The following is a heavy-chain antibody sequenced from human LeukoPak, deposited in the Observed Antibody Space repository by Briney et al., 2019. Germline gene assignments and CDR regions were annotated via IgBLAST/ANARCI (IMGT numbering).Heavy chain of an antibody. V-gene: IGHV1-2*06. Sequence: GASVTVSCKTSGYTFTGYYMHWVRQAPGQGLEWMGRINPNSGGTNYAQKFQGRVTMTRDTSITTAYMELSRLGSDDTAVYYCATDAWGYYDSSGYYRQADYWGQGTLVTVSS. CDR2: INPNSGGT. CDR1: GYTFTGYY. J-gene: IGHJ4*02. CDR3: ATDAWGYYDSSGYYRQADY. D-gene: IGHD3-22*01.